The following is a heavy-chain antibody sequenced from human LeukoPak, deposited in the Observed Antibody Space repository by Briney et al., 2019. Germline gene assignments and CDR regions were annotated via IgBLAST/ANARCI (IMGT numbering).Heavy chain of an antibody. J-gene: IGHJ4*02. V-gene: IGHV3-74*01. D-gene: IGHD6-19*01. CDR2: INTDGTVT. Sequence: GGSLRLSCAASGFTFSKYWMLWVRHAPGKGLESVSRINTDGTVTTYADSVKGRFTVSRDNADNTTFLQMNSVRDEDTAVYYCATKQWLAPPPDSWGQGTPVTVSS. CDR1: GFTFSKYW. CDR3: ATKQWLAPPPDS.